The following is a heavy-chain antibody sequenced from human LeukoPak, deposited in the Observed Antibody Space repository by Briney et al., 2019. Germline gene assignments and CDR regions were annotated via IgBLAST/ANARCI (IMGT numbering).Heavy chain of an antibody. J-gene: IGHJ6*02. CDR2: IIPIFGTA. Sequence: SVKVSCKASGGTFSSYAISWVRRAPGQGLEWMGGIIPIFGTANYAQKFQGRVTITADESTSTAYMELSSLRSEDTAVYYCARSRDFWSGYSHNYYGMDVWGQGTTVTVSS. CDR1: GGTFSSYA. V-gene: IGHV1-69*13. CDR3: ARSRDFWSGYSHNYYGMDV. D-gene: IGHD3-3*01.